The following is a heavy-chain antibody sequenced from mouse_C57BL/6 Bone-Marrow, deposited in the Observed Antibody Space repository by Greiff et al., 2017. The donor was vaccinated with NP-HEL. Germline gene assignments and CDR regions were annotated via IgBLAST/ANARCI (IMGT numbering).Heavy chain of an antibody. CDR2: ISDGGSYT. J-gene: IGHJ4*01. Sequence: EVKLMESGGGLVKPGGSLKLSCAASGFTFSSYAMSWVRQTPEKRLEWVATISDGGSYTYYPDNVKGRFTISRDNAKNNLYLQMSHLKSEDTAMYYCARDPSTDFYYYAMDYWGQGTSVTVSS. V-gene: IGHV5-4*01. CDR3: ARDPSTDFYYYAMDY. D-gene: IGHD2-1*01. CDR1: GFTFSSYA.